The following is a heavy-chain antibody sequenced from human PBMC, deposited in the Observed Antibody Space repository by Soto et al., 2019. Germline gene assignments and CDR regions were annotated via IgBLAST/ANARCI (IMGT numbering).Heavy chain of an antibody. D-gene: IGHD1-26*01. CDR3: DKPRIVGATSDFDY. CDR1: GFTFSSYA. J-gene: IGHJ4*02. Sequence: GGSLRLSCAASGFTFSSYAMSWVRQAPGKGLEWVSTISGSGGSTYYADSVKGRFTISRDNSKNKLYLQMNSLRAEDTAVYYCDKPRIVGATSDFDYWGQGTLVTVSS. V-gene: IGHV3-23*01. CDR2: ISGSGGST.